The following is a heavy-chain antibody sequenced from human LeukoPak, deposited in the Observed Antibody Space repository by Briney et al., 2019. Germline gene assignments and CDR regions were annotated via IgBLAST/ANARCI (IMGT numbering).Heavy chain of an antibody. V-gene: IGHV4-30-4*01. J-gene: IGHJ4*02. D-gene: IGHD6-13*01. Sequence: SQTLSLTCTVSGGSISSGDYYWSWIRQPPGKGLEWIGYIYYSGSTNYNPSLKSRVTISVDTSKNQFSLKLSSVTAADTAVYYCARGFPSWYTNDYWGQGTLVTVSS. CDR1: GGSISSGDYY. CDR2: IYYSGST. CDR3: ARGFPSWYTNDY.